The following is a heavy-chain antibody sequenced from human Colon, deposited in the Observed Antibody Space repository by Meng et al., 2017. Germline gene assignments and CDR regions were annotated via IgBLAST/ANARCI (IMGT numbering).Heavy chain of an antibody. V-gene: IGHV1-3*04. CDR3: ARDERGGPYYFDY. CDR2: IYTADGNR. CDR1: GYSFTSYG. Sequence: QVYLVQSGAELKNPGASGKVSCQASGYSFTSYGMHWLRQAPGQRPEWMGWIYTADGNRRYSQRFQDRLTITSDTFARTAYMELSSLRSEDTAVYFCARDERGGPYYFDYWGQGTLVTVSS. J-gene: IGHJ4*02.